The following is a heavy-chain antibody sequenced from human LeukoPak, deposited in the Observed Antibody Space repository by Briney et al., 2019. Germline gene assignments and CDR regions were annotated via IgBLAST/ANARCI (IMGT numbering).Heavy chain of an antibody. V-gene: IGHV3-23*01. J-gene: IGHJ4*02. CDR2: ISGSGGST. Sequence: HPGGSLRLSCAASGFTFSSYAMSWVRQAPGKGLKWVSAISGSGGSTYYADSVKGRFTISRDNSKNTLYLQMNSLRAGDTAVYYCAKDLGYCSSTSCSPFDYWGQGTLVTVSS. CDR3: AKDLGYCSSTSCSPFDY. D-gene: IGHD2-2*01. CDR1: GFTFSSYA.